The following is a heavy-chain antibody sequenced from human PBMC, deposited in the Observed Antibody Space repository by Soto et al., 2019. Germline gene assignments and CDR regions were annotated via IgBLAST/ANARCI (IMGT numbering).Heavy chain of an antibody. V-gene: IGHV1-3*01. Sequence: ASVKVSCKASGYTFTSYAMHWVRQAPGQRLEWMGWINAGNGNTKYSQKFQGRVTITRDTSASTAYMELSSLRSEDTAVYYCARSLKDYDFWSGANKGRMDVWGQGTTVTVS. CDR2: INAGNGNT. CDR1: GYTFTSYA. J-gene: IGHJ6*02. D-gene: IGHD3-3*01. CDR3: ARSLKDYDFWSGANKGRMDV.